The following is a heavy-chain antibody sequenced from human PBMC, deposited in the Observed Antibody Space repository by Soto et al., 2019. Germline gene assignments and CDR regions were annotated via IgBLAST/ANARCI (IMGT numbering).Heavy chain of an antibody. V-gene: IGHV4-34*01. CDR3: AKSYSSTDVSDLAY. D-gene: IGHD6-13*01. CDR2: INHSGST. J-gene: IGHJ4*01. Sequence: PGKGLEWIGEINHSGSTNYNPSLKSRVTISVDTSKNQFSLKLSSVTAADTAVYYCAKSYSSTDVSDLAYLGNRTLVPVSS.